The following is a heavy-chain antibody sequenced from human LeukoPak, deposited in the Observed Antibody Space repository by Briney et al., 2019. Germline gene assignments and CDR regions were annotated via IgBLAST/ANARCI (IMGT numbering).Heavy chain of an antibody. J-gene: IGHJ4*02. D-gene: IGHD4-11*01. CDR2: ISANNGDT. Sequence: ASVKVSCKASGYTFTNYGISWVRQAPGQGLEWMGWISANNGDTDYAQKLQGRVTMTTDISTSTAYMELRSLRSDDTAVYYCARHGFDYSNYDSYWGQGTLVTVSS. CDR3: ARHGFDYSNYDSY. CDR1: GYTFTNYG. V-gene: IGHV1-18*01.